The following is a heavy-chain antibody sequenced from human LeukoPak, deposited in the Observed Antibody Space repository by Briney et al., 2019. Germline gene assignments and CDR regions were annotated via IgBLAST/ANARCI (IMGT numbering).Heavy chain of an antibody. J-gene: IGHJ4*02. V-gene: IGHV4-4*07. D-gene: IGHD1-26*01. Sequence: PSETLSLACTVSGGSISSYYWSWIRQPAGKGLEWIGRIYTSGSTNYNASLKSRVSMSVDTSKNQFSLKLSSVTAADTAVFYCARENSGSYREFDYWGQGTLVTVSS. CDR3: ARENSGSYREFDY. CDR2: IYTSGST. CDR1: GGSISSYY.